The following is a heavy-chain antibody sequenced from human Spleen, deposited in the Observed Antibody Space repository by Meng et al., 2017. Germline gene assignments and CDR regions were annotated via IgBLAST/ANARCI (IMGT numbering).Heavy chain of an antibody. D-gene: IGHD6-19*01. CDR2: IYYSGST. CDR3: ASSGWYRGPNYFDY. V-gene: IGHV4-31*01. J-gene: IGHJ4*01. Sequence: QVQLQESGPGLVKPSQTLSLTCTVSGGSINSGDYYWSWIRQYPGKGLEWIGYIYYSGSTYYNPSLKSLVTISVDPSKNQFSLMVSSVTAADTAVYYCASSGWYRGPNYFDYWGQGTLVTVSS. CDR1: GGSINSGDYY.